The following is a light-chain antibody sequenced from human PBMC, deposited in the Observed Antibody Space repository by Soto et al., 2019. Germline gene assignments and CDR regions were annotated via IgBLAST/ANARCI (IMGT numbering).Light chain of an antibody. V-gene: IGLV2-14*01. CDR1: SSDVGGYKY. J-gene: IGLJ3*02. CDR2: EVS. Sequence: QSVLTQPASVSGSPGQSITISCTGTSSDVGGYKYVSWYQQHPGKAPKLMIYEVSNRPSGVSNRFSGSKSGNTASLTISGLQAEDEADYYCSSYTTTTTLGFGGGTKLTVL. CDR3: SSYTTTTTLG.